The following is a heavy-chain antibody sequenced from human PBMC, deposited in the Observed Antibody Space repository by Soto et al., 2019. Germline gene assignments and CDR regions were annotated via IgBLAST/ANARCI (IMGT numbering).Heavy chain of an antibody. CDR1: SISTYY. CDR3: AREPVGATHFDY. V-gene: IGHV4-59*01. D-gene: IGHD1-26*01. Sequence: SETLSLTCTVDSISTYYWNWIRQTPGKGLEWIGYIYYLGRTNYNRSLKSRVTISIDMSKNQFSLRLNSVTAADTAVYYCAREPVGATHFDYWGQGALVTVS. CDR2: IYYLGRT. J-gene: IGHJ4*02.